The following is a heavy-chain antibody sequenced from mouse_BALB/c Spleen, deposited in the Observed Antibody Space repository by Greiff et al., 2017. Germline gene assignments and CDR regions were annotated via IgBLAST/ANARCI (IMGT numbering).Heavy chain of an antibody. CDR2: ISSGNRTT. V-gene: IGHV5-17*02. CDR1: GFTFSSFG. CDR3: ARQGIATGAWFAY. J-gene: IGHJ3*01. Sequence: EVQLVESGGGLVQPGGSRKLSCAASGFTFSSFGMHWVRQAPEKGLEWVAYISSGNRTTYYADTLKGRFTISRDNPKNTLFLQMTGLRSEDTAMYYCARQGIATGAWFAYWGQGTLVTVSA.